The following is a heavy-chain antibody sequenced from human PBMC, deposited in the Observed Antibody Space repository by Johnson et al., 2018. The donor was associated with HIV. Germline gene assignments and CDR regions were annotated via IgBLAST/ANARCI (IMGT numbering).Heavy chain of an antibody. CDR2: IWHDGSNK. V-gene: IGHV3-33*08. Sequence: QVQLVESGGGVVQPGGSLRLSCAAPGFTFSSYGMHWVRQAPGKGLEWVAVIWHDGSNKYYADSVKGRFTISRDNSKNTLYLQMNSLTTEDTAVYYCSSLRDAFDICGQGTMVTVSS. J-gene: IGHJ3*02. CDR3: SSLRDAFDI. CDR1: GFTFSSYG.